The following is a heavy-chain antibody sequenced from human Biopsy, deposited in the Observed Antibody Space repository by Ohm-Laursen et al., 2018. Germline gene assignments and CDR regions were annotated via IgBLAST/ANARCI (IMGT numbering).Heavy chain of an antibody. CDR1: GGSISNNNYY. CDR2: IFYRGST. Sequence: TLSLTCSVSGGSISNNNYYWGWIRQPPGKGLEWIGSIFYRGSTHYKPSLKSRVNISVNTSKNQFSLKLNSVTAADTAVYYCARDYDTSGYYYVSWGQGTLVTVSS. J-gene: IGHJ5*02. CDR3: ARDYDTSGYYYVS. V-gene: IGHV4-39*01. D-gene: IGHD3-22*01.